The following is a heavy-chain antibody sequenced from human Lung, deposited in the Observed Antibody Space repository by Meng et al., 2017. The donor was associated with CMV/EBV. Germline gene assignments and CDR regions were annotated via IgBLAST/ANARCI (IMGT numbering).Heavy chain of an antibody. Sequence: GESXKISCVGSGFTFSDYGMHWVRQAPGKGLEWVTFIRNDETNKYYADSVKGRFTISRDNSKNTLHLEMNSLRPEDTAVYYCAKDGGGNWWNTCPIRGQGTXV. CDR1: GFTFSDYG. V-gene: IGHV3-30*02. CDR2: IRNDETNK. D-gene: IGHD2-21*01. J-gene: IGHJ3*02. CDR3: AKDGGGNWWNTCPI.